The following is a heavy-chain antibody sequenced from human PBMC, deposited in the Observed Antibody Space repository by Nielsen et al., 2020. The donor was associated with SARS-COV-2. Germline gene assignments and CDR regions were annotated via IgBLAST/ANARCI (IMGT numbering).Heavy chain of an antibody. V-gene: IGHV3-20*04. Sequence: GESLKISCAASGFTFDDYGMSWVRQAPGKGLEWVSGINWNGGSTGYADSVKGRFTISRDNAKNSLYLQMNSLRAEDTAVYYCARLGSSSWYFDYWSQGTLVTVSS. J-gene: IGHJ4*02. CDR2: INWNGGST. D-gene: IGHD6-13*01. CDR3: ARLGSSSWYFDY. CDR1: GFTFDDYG.